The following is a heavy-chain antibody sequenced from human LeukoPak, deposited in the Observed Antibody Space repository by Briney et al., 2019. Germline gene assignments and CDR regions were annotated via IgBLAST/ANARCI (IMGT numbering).Heavy chain of an antibody. Sequence: SETLSLTCTVSGGSMSYYYWSWIRKPPGKGLEWIGYIYYSGSTNYNPSLKSRVTISVDTSKNQFSLKLRSVTAADTAVYYCASGTYYYDSTGLRYYYYRLDIWGQGTTVTVSS. D-gene: IGHD3-22*01. J-gene: IGHJ6*02. CDR2: IYYSGST. V-gene: IGHV4-59*08. CDR3: ASGTYYYDSTGLRYYYYRLDI. CDR1: GGSMSYYY.